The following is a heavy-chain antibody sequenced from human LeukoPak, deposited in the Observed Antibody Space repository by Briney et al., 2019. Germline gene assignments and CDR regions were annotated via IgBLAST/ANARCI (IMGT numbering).Heavy chain of an antibody. CDR1: GFTFTSYD. CDR3: VRDGEGVAISVNYWFDP. V-gene: IGHV1-8*01. CDR2: MNPNNGNT. J-gene: IGHJ5*02. D-gene: IGHD3-10*01. Sequence: ASVKVSCKASGFTFTSYDINWVRQASGQGLEWMGWMNPNNGNTSYAQKFQGRVTMIRDTSISTAYMELRGLRSDDTAVYYCVRDGEGVAISVNYWFDPWGQGTLVTVSS.